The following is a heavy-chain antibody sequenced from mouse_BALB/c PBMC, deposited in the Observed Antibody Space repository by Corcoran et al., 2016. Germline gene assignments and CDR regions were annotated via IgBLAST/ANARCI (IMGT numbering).Heavy chain of an antibody. J-gene: IGHJ4*01. CDR3: ARGLDY. CDR2: ISPGDGST. CDR1: GYTFTSYD. V-gene: IGHV1-85*01. Sequence: QVQLQQSGAELVKPGASGKLSCKASGYTFTSYDINWVRQRPEQGLEWIGWISPGDGSTNYNEKFKGKATLTTDKSSSTAYMQLSRLTSEDSAVYFCARGLDYWGQGTSVTVSS.